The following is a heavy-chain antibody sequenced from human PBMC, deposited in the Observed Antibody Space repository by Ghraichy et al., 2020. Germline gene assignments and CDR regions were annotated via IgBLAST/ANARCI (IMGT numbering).Heavy chain of an antibody. CDR3: AGLDGYSSSWLPGY. J-gene: IGHJ4*02. CDR1: GGSISSSSYY. V-gene: IGHV4-39*01. Sequence: SETLSLTCTVSGGSISSSSYYWGWIRQPPGKGLEWIGSIYYSGSTYYNPSLKSRVTISVDTSKNQFSLKLSSVTAADTAVYYCAGLDGYSSSWLPGYWGQGTLVTVSS. D-gene: IGHD6-13*01. CDR2: IYYSGST.